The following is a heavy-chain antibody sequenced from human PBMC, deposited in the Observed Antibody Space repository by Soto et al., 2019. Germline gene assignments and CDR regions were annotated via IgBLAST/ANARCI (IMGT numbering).Heavy chain of an antibody. CDR2: ISYDGSNK. Sequence: GGSLRLSCAASGFTFSSYGMHWVRQAPGKGLEWVAVISYDGSNKYYADSVKGRFTISRDNSKNTLYLQMNSLRAEDTAVYYCAKPHRLGPYYYYCMDVWGQGTTVTVSS. J-gene: IGHJ6*02. CDR3: AKPHRLGPYYYYCMDV. CDR1: GFTFSSYG. D-gene: IGHD4-17*01. V-gene: IGHV3-30*18.